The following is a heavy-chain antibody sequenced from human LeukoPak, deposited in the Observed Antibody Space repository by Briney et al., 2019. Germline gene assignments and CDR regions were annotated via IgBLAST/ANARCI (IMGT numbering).Heavy chain of an antibody. CDR2: INHSGST. CDR3: ARGTYYDFWSGYHKDWFDP. Sequence: SETLSLTCAVYGGSFSGYYWSWIRQPPGKGLEWIGEINHSGSTNYNPSLKSRVTISVDTSKNKFSLKLSSVTAADTAVYYCARGTYYDFWSGYHKDWFDPWGQGTLVTVSS. CDR1: GGSFSGYY. V-gene: IGHV4-34*01. D-gene: IGHD3-3*01. J-gene: IGHJ5*02.